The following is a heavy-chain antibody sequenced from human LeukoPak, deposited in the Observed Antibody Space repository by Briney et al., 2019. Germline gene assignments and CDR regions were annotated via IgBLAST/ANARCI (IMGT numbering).Heavy chain of an antibody. CDR1: GFTFTSYD. Sequence: ASVKVSCKASGFTFTSYDINWVRQASGQGLEWMGWMNPNNGNTGYAQKFQGRVTMTRDTSISTAYMELSSLRSEDTAVYYCARFGLYYYGMDVWGQGTTVTVSS. V-gene: IGHV1-8*01. D-gene: IGHD3-10*01. J-gene: IGHJ6*02. CDR2: MNPNNGNT. CDR3: ARFGLYYYGMDV.